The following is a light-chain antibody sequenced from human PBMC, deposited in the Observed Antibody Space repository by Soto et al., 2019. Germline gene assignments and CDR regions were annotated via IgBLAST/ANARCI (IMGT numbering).Light chain of an antibody. Sequence: DIQMTQSPSTLSASVGDRVTITCRASQDINTFLAWYQQKPGKAPKLLIYDASGLESGVPSRFSGSGSGTEFTLTISSLQPDDFATYYCQMYNSYPWTFGQGTKVDIK. CDR2: DAS. V-gene: IGKV1-5*01. J-gene: IGKJ1*01. CDR1: QDINTF. CDR3: QMYNSYPWT.